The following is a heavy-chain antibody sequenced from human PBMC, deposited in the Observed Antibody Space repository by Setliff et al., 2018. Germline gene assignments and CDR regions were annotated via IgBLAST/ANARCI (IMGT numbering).Heavy chain of an antibody. V-gene: IGHV3-30*02. Sequence: GGSLRLSCAASGFTFSSYSMHWVRQAPGKGLEWVAFIRYDGSNKDYADSVQGRFTISRDNSKNTLFLHMNNLRPEDTALYYCAKASLAYSFGYYFDSWGQGALVTVSS. D-gene: IGHD5-18*01. CDR3: AKASLAYSFGYYFDS. J-gene: IGHJ4*01. CDR1: GFTFSSYS. CDR2: IRYDGSNK.